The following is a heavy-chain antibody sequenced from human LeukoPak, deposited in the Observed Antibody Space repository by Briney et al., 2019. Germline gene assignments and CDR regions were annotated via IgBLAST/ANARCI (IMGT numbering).Heavy chain of an antibody. J-gene: IGHJ6*04. Sequence: PGGSLRLSCAASGFTFSTYAMSWVRQAPGKGLKWVSSITSSGANTYHAVSVKGRFTISRDNSKNTLHLQMNSLRAEDTAVYYCARDQNRGSDVWGKGTTVTVSS. D-gene: IGHD3-10*01. CDR2: ITSSGANT. V-gene: IGHV3-23*01. CDR1: GFTFSTYA. CDR3: ARDQNRGSDV.